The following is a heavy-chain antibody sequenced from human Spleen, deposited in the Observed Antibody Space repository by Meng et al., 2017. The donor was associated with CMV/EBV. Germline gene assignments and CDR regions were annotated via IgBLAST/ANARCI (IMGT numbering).Heavy chain of an antibody. D-gene: IGHD3-9*01. Sequence: QMQLVQAGAEGKKPGASGKVSCKASGYTFTSYDINWGRQATGKGLEWMGWMSPHSGNTGYAQKFQGRVTMTRNTSISTAYMELSSLRSEDTDVYYCAGFDPGWFDPWGQGTLVTVSS. CDR2: MSPHSGNT. CDR3: AGFDPGWFDP. V-gene: IGHV1-8*01. J-gene: IGHJ5*02. CDR1: GYTFTSYD.